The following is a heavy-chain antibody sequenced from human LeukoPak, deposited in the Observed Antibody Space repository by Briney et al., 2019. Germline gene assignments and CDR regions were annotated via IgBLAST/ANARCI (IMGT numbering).Heavy chain of an antibody. CDR1: GFTFSSYW. CDR2: IKQDGSEK. Sequence: PGGSLRLSCAASGFTFSSYWMSWVRQAPGKGLEWVANIKQDGSEKYYVDSVKGRFTISRDNAKNSLYLQMNSLRAEDTALYYCAKSSLSMVRGVPYFDYWGQGTLVTVSS. V-gene: IGHV3-7*03. CDR3: AKSSLSMVRGVPYFDY. J-gene: IGHJ4*02. D-gene: IGHD3-10*01.